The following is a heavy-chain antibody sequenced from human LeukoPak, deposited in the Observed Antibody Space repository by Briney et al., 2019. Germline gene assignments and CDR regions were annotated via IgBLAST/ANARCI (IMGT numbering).Heavy chain of an antibody. Sequence: PGGSLRLSCAASGFTFRSDAMHWVRQAPHKGLEWVTFIPYDASFQSYTDSVKGRFSISRDNSRYILYLQMNDLRVEDTPIYYCVKDLSRRYSFHSWGQGALVSVSS. CDR3: VKDLSRRYSFHS. V-gene: IGHV3-30*02. D-gene: IGHD3-16*02. CDR2: IPYDASFQ. J-gene: IGHJ4*02. CDR1: GFTFRSDA.